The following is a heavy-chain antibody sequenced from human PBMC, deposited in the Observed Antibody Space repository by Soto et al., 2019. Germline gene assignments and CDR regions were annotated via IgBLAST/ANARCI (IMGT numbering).Heavy chain of an antibody. V-gene: IGHV3-15*01. D-gene: IGHD1-7*01. CDR2: IKSKTDGGTT. CDR1: VFTFSNAW. CDR3: TTDAYNWNYDY. J-gene: IGHJ4*02. Sequence: GGSMRLSCAASVFTFSNAWMSWVRQAPGKGLEWVGRIKSKTDGGTTDYAAPVKGRFTISRDDSKNTLYLQMNSLKTEDTAVYYCTTDAYNWNYDYWGKGTLVTVSS.